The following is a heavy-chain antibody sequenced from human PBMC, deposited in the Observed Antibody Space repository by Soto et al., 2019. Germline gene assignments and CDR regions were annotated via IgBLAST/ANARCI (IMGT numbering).Heavy chain of an antibody. J-gene: IGHJ4*02. D-gene: IGHD6-6*01. CDR2: IYHSGTT. CDR3: VRVYGRSSCFFDY. Sequence: PSETLSLTCGVSGYSLTSGYHWGWIRQPPGKGLEWIGTIYHSGTTYYNPSLMSRVTMSVDTSKNQFSLKVTSATAADTAVYFCVRVYGRSSCFFDYWGQGTLVTVSS. V-gene: IGHV4-38-2*01. CDR1: GYSLTSGYH.